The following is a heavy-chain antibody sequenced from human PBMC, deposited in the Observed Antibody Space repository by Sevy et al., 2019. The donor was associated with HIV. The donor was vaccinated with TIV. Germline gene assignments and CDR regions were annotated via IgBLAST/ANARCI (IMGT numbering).Heavy chain of an antibody. CDR2: IRYDGSNK. CDR1: GFTFSSYG. Sequence: GGSLRLSCAASGFTFSSYGMHWVRQAPGKGLEWVAFIRYDGSNKYYADSVKGRFTISRANSKNTRYLQMNSLRAEDTAVYYCAKDLPCTSCYGYFQHWGQGTLVTVSS. D-gene: IGHD2-2*01. V-gene: IGHV3-30*02. J-gene: IGHJ1*01. CDR3: AKDLPCTSCYGYFQH.